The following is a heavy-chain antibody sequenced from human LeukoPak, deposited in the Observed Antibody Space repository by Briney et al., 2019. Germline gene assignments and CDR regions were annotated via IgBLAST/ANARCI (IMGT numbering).Heavy chain of an antibody. J-gene: IGHJ4*02. CDR1: GFTFSSYG. D-gene: IGHD4-17*01. CDR2: ISSSGSTI. Sequence: PGGSLRLSCAASGFTFSSYGMNWVRQAAGKGLDGVSYISSSGSTIYYADSVKGRFTISRDNAKNSLYLQLNSLRAEDTAVYYCARDPYYGDYVVWGQGTMVTVSS. CDR3: ARDPYYGDYVV. V-gene: IGHV3-48*03.